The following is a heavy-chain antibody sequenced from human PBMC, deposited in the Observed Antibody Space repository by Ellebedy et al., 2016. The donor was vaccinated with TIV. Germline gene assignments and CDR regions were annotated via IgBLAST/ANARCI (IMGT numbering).Heavy chain of an antibody. D-gene: IGHD6-13*01. CDR1: GYTFITYY. V-gene: IGHV1-2*04. Sequence: ASVKVSXXASGYTFITYYMHWVRQAPGQGLEWMGWINPNSGGTNYAQKFQGWVTMTRDTSISTAYMELSRLRSDDTAVYYCAKNSGIAAAEYGMDVWGQGTTVTVSS. J-gene: IGHJ6*02. CDR3: AKNSGIAAAEYGMDV. CDR2: INPNSGGT.